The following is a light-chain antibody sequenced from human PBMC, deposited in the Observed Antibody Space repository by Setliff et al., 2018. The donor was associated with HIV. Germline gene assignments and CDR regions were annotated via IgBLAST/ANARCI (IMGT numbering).Light chain of an antibody. V-gene: IGLV2-14*03. CDR2: DVS. Sequence: QSVLTQPASVSGSPGQSITISSTGTSSDIGGYNYVSWYQQHPGKAPKLMIYDVSNQPSGVSDRFSGSKSGNTASLTISGLQAEDEADYYCCSYTTSITYVFGTGTKVTVL. CDR3: CSYTTSITYV. CDR1: SSDIGGYNY. J-gene: IGLJ1*01.